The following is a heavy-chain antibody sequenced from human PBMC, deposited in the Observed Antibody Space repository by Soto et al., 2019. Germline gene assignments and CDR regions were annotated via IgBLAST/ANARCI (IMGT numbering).Heavy chain of an antibody. CDR1: GDSVSSNRAG. V-gene: IGHV6-1*01. CDR3: ARGSWDDVSGHYYMDV. J-gene: IGHJ6*03. Sequence: SQTVSLTCAISGDSVSSNRAGWNWVRQTPSRGLEWLGRTYYKSKWFNNYAVSVKSRITINPDTSQNQFSLQLDSVTPEDTAVYYCARGSWDDVSGHYYMDVWGKGTTVTVSS. CDR2: TYYKSKWFN. D-gene: IGHD5-12*01.